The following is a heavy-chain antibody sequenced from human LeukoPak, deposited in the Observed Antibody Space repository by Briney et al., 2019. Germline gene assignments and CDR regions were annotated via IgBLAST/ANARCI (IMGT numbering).Heavy chain of an antibody. J-gene: IGHJ6*03. CDR3: AREPNYDFWSGWPYYMDV. CDR2: IYTSGST. Sequence: PSQTLSLTCTVSGGSISSGSYYWSWIRQPAGKGLEWIGRIYTSGSTNYNPSLKSRVTISVDTSKNQFSLKLSSVTAADTAVYYCAREPNYDFWSGWPYYMDVWGKGTTVTVSS. D-gene: IGHD3-3*01. CDR1: GGSISSGSYY. V-gene: IGHV4-61*02.